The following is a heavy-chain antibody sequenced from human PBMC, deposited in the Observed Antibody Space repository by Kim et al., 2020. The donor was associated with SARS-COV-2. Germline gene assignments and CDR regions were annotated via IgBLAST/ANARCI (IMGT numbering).Heavy chain of an antibody. D-gene: IGHD2-15*01. Sequence: SETLSLTCAVSGGSISSSNWWSWVRQPPGKGLEWSGEIYNSGSTNYNPPLKSRVTIPEDKSKNQFSLQLSSVTAAGTAVYYCARHVRGVVAATPNDALDISGHRTIVSVSS. CDR2: IYNSGST. CDR3: ARHVRGVVAATPNDALDI. J-gene: IGHJ3*02. CDR1: GGSISSSNW. V-gene: IGHV4-4*02.